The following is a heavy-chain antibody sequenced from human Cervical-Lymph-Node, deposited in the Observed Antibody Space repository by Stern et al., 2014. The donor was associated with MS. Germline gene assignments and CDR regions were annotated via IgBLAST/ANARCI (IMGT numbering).Heavy chain of an antibody. J-gene: IGHJ6*02. V-gene: IGHV7-4-1*02. D-gene: IGHD7-27*01. Sequence: VQLEESGSELKKPGASVKVSCKASGYTFTSYAMNWVRQAPGQGLEWMGWINTNTGNPTYAQGFTGRFVFSLDTSVSTAYLQISSLKAEDTAVYYCARTNWEGHYYYYYGMDVWGQGTTVTVSS. CDR1: GYTFTSYA. CDR3: ARTNWEGHYYYYYGMDV. CDR2: INTNTGNP.